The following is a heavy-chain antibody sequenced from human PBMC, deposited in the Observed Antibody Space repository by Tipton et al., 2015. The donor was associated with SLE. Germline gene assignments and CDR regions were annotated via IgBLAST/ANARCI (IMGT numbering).Heavy chain of an antibody. Sequence: LRLSCTVSGGSISSYYWSWIRQPAGKGLEWIGRIYTSGSTNYNPSLMSRVTISVDTSKNQFSLKLSSVTAADTAVYYCARTKGFTMVQGVRPGDAFDIWGQGTMVTVSS. CDR1: GGSISSYY. CDR2: IYTSGST. V-gene: IGHV4-4*07. J-gene: IGHJ3*02. CDR3: ARTKGFTMVQGVRPGDAFDI. D-gene: IGHD3-10*01.